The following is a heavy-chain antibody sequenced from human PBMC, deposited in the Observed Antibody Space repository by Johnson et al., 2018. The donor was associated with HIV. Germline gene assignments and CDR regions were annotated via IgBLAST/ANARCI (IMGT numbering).Heavy chain of an antibody. CDR2: ITSSGGTV. J-gene: IGHJ3*02. CDR1: GFTFSDYY. Sequence: QVQLVESGGGVVQPGGSLRLSCAASGFTFSDYYMSWIRQAPGKGLEWVSYITSSGGTVYYADSVKGRFTISRDNAKNSLYLQMNILTAEATAVYYCARAPEVRGIDAIDIWGQGTMVTVSS. CDR3: ARAPEVRGIDAIDI. V-gene: IGHV3-11*04. D-gene: IGHD3-10*01.